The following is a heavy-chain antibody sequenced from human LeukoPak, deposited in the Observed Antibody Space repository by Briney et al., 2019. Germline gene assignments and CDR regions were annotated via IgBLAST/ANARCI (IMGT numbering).Heavy chain of an antibody. D-gene: IGHD5-18*01. Sequence: SETLSLTCTVSGGSISSSSYYWGWIRQPPGKGLEWIGYIFYSGRTHYNPSLKSRVTISVDTSKNQFSLTLSSVTTADTAVYYCARGQKYRNGYTVTELGSGYFAYWGQGTLVTVSS. CDR3: ARGQKYRNGYTVTELGSGYFAY. CDR2: IFYSGRT. CDR1: GGSISSSSYY. V-gene: IGHV4-61*05. J-gene: IGHJ4*02.